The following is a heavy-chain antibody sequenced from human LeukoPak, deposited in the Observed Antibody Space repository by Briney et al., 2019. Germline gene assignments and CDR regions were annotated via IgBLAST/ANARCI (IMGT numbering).Heavy chain of an antibody. J-gene: IGHJ4*02. CDR1: GGSFSGYY. CDR3: ARGNQPDIVVVTDHFDY. CDR2: INHSGST. D-gene: IGHD2-21*02. V-gene: IGHV4-34*01. Sequence: SETLSLTCAVYGGSFSGYYWSWIRQPPGKGLEWIGEINHSGSTNYNPPLKSRVTISVDTSKNQFSLKLSSVTAADTAVYYCARGNQPDIVVVTDHFDYWGQGTLVTVSS.